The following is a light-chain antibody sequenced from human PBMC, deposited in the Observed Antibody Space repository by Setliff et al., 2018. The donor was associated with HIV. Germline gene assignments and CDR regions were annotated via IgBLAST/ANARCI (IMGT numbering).Light chain of an antibody. CDR1: SSDVGAFDH. V-gene: IGLV2-11*01. CDR3: CSYAGSYSYI. CDR2: DVS. Sequence: QSVLTQPASVSGSPGQSITISCTGSSSDVGAFDHVSWYQQNPGNTPKLIIFDVSKRPSGVPDRFSGSKSGNTASLTISGLRPEDEADYYCCSYAGSYSYIFGTGTKVTVL. J-gene: IGLJ1*01.